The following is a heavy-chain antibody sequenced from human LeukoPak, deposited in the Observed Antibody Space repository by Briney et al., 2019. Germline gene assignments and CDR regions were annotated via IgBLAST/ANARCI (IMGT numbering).Heavy chain of an antibody. D-gene: IGHD3-22*01. Sequence: SVKVSCKASGGTFSSYAISWVRQAPGQGLEWMGGIIPIFGTANYAQKFQGRVTITADESTSTAYMELSSLRSEDTAVYYCARFRGFGSGYYYGWFDPWGQGTLVTVSS. CDR2: IIPIFGTA. CDR3: ARFRGFGSGYYYGWFDP. J-gene: IGHJ5*02. CDR1: GGTFSSYA. V-gene: IGHV1-69*13.